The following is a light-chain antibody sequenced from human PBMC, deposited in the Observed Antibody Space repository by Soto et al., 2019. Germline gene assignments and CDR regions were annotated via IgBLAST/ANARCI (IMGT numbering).Light chain of an antibody. CDR2: QDN. J-gene: IGLJ2*01. CDR3: QAWDSSTAAV. Sequence: SYELTQPPSVSVSPGQTASITCFGDKLGDKYACWYQQKPGQSPVLVIYQDNKRPSGIPERFSGSNSGNTATLTISGTQAMDEADYYCQAWDSSTAAVFGGGTKLTVL. V-gene: IGLV3-1*01. CDR1: KLGDKY.